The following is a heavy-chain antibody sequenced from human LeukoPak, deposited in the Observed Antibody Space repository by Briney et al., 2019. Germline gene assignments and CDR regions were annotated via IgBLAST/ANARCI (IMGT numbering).Heavy chain of an antibody. CDR1: GGSINSGDYY. V-gene: IGHV4-30-4*01. Sequence: PSETLSLTCTVSGGSINSGDYYWSWIRQPPGKGLEWIGYIYYSGSTYYNPSLESRITISMDTAKNQFSLKLSSVTAADTAVYYCARDRANSLGPEWYFDYWGQGTLVTVSS. J-gene: IGHJ4*02. D-gene: IGHD7-27*01. CDR2: IYYSGST. CDR3: ARDRANSLGPEWYFDY.